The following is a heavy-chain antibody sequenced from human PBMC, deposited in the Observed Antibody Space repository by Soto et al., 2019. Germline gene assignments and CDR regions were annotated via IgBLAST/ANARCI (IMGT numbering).Heavy chain of an antibody. Sequence: PSQTLSLTCAISGDSVSSNSAAWNWIRQSPSRGLEWLGRTYYRSTRWYNDYAVSVKSRITVNPDTSKNQFSLHLNSVTPEDTAVYYCDGNTSLKWYYMDVWDKGITVNVS. CDR3: DGNTSLKWYYMDV. D-gene: IGHD1-7*01. J-gene: IGHJ6*03. V-gene: IGHV6-1*01. CDR2: TYYRSTRWYN. CDR1: GDSVSSNSAA.